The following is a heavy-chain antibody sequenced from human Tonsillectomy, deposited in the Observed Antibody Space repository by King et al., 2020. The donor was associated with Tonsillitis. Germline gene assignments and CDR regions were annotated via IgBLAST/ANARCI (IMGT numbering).Heavy chain of an antibody. CDR3: ARDDPPPYYDSTGYYRDY. J-gene: IGHJ4*02. Sequence: VQLVESGGGLIQPGGSLRLSCAASGFTVSSNYMSWVRQAPGKGLEWVSVIYSDGSTYYADSVKGRFTISRDNSKNTLYLQMTSLRAEDTAVYYCARDDPPPYYDSTGYYRDYWGQGTLVTVSS. D-gene: IGHD3-22*01. CDR2: IYSDGST. CDR1: GFTVSSNY. V-gene: IGHV3-53*01.